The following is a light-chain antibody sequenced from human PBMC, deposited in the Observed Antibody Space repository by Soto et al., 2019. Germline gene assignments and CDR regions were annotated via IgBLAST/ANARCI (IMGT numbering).Light chain of an antibody. J-gene: IGLJ2*01. Sequence: QSVLTQSPSASASLGPSVKLTCTLSSGHSRNAIAWHQQQPEKGPRYLMKINSDGSHIKGDEIPDRFSGSSSGAERYLTISSLQSEDEADYYCQAWVTGIGVFGGGTKLTVL. CDR1: SGHSRNA. CDR2: INSDGSH. CDR3: QAWVTGIGV. V-gene: IGLV4-69*01.